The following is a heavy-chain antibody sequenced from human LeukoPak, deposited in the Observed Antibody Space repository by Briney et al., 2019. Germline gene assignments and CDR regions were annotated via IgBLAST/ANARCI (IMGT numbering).Heavy chain of an antibody. CDR2: ISWNSGSI. Sequence: GRSLRLSCAASGFTFDDYAMHWVRQAPGKGLEWVSGISWNSGSIGYADSVKGRFTISRDNAKNSLYLQMNSLTAEDTALYYCAKDMDPSSSLGWIDAFDIWGQGTMVTVSS. J-gene: IGHJ3*02. V-gene: IGHV3-9*01. D-gene: IGHD5-12*01. CDR1: GFTFDDYA. CDR3: AKDMDPSSSLGWIDAFDI.